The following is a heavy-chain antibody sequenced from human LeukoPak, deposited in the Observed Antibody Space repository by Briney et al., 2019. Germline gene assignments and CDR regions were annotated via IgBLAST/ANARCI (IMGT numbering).Heavy chain of an antibody. CDR2: IYYSGST. CDR1: DGSISSSSYY. D-gene: IGHD2-8*01. V-gene: IGHV4-39*01. J-gene: IGHJ4*02. CDR3: ARQMVGWGGDY. Sequence: SETLSLTCTVSDGSISSSSYYWGWIRQPPGKGLEWIGSIYYSGSTYYNPSLKSRVTISVDTSKNQFSLKLSSVTAADTAVYYCARQMVGWGGDYWGQGTLVTVSS.